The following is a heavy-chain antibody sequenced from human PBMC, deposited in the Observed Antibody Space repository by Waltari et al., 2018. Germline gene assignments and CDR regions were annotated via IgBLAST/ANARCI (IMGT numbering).Heavy chain of an antibody. CDR2: IYYSGSI. CDR3: ARSPRREPCDY. V-gene: IGHV4-59*01. D-gene: IGHD1-26*01. J-gene: IGHJ4*02. Sequence: QVQLQESGPGLVKPSETLSLTCTVSGGSISSYYWSWIRQPPGKGLEWIGYIYYSGSINYNPSLKSRVTISVDTFKNQFSLKLSSVTAADTAVYYCARSPRREPCDYWGQGTLVTVSS. CDR1: GGSISSYY.